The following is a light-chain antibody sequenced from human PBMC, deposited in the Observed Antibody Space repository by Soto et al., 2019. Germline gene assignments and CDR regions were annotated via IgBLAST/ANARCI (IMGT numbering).Light chain of an antibody. CDR3: GSYTSTTTREV. CDR1: SSDVGGYDF. CDR2: EVT. V-gene: IGLV2-14*01. Sequence: QSVLAQPASVPGSPGQSITISCTGASSDVGGYDFVSWYQHHPGTPPKLIIYEVTHRPSRVSHRLSGSKSASTASLTISGLQVAAEADYFCGSYTSTTTREVFGTGTKVTVL. J-gene: IGLJ1*01.